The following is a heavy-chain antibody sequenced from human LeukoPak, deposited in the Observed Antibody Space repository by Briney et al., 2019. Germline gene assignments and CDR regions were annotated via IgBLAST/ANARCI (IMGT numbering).Heavy chain of an antibody. CDR1: GYSISSGYY. CDR3: ARQLRYFDWPKPLDV. CDR2: IYHSGST. D-gene: IGHD3-9*01. J-gene: IGHJ6*04. Sequence: SETLSLTCAVSGYSISSGYYWGWIRQPPGKGLEWIGSIYHSGSTYYNPSLKSRVTISVDTSKNQFSLKLSSVTAAGTAVYYCARQLRYFDWPKPLDVWGKGTTVTVSS. V-gene: IGHV4-38-2*01.